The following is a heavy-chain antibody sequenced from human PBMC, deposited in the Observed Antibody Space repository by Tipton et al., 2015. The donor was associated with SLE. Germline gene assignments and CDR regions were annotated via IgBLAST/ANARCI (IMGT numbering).Heavy chain of an antibody. D-gene: IGHD5-24*01. CDR2: IYYTGSI. CDR3: AGAPLGSITGFDF. J-gene: IGHJ4*01. CDR1: TDSITNYY. Sequence: TLSLTCTVSTDSITNYYWSWIRQPPGQGVEWIGYIYYTGSIKYNPSLKSRVTISIDTSKNQFSLKMTSMTAADTAVYYCAGAPLGSITGFDFWGHGTLVTVSS. V-gene: IGHV4-59*01.